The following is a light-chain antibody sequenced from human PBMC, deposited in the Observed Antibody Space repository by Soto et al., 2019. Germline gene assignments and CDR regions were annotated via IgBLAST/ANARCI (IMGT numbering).Light chain of an antibody. CDR3: SSLTTSDTWV. V-gene: IGLV2-14*02. CDR2: EVK. Sequence: QSTLTQPASASGSPGQSITISCSGGSSDVGNYNRVSWYRQHPGKAPQLIVYEVKNLPSGVSNRFSGSKSGNTASLTISGLQAEDEADYFCSSLTTSDTWVIGGGTKLTVL. J-gene: IGLJ3*02. CDR1: SSDVGNYNR.